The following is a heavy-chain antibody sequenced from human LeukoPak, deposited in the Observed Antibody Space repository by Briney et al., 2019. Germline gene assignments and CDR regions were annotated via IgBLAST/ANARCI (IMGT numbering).Heavy chain of an antibody. V-gene: IGHV4-34*01. D-gene: IGHD6-6*01. J-gene: IGHJ3*02. Sequence: WIRQPPGKGLEWIGEVNHSGSTNYNPSLKSRVTISVDTSKNQFSLKLSSVTAADTAVYYCAREPIGEYSSSSRAFDIWGQGTMVTVSS. CDR3: AREPIGEYSSSSRAFDI. CDR2: VNHSGST.